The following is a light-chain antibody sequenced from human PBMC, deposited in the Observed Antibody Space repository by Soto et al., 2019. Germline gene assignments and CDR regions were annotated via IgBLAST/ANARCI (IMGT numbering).Light chain of an antibody. CDR3: ASYAGGNQV. CDR2: EVS. J-gene: IGLJ1*01. CDR1: SSDVGGYNY. V-gene: IGLV2-14*01. Sequence: QSVLTQPASVSGSPGQSITISCTGTSSDVGGYNYVSWYQQHPGKAPKLMIYEVSNRPSGVSNRFSGSKSGNTASLTVSGLLAEDEADYYCASYAGGNQVFGTGTKLTVL.